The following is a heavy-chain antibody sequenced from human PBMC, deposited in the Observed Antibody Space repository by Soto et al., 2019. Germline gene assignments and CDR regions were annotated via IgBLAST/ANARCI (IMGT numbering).Heavy chain of an antibody. Sequence: GSLRLSCAASGFIFNYYEMHWFRQAPGEGLQWVAVIAYDGSGKYYADSVRGRFTISRDKSENFLYLQMNGLRVDDTAIYYCARDRRYYDFWSGYQEDYYYYGMDVWGQGTTVTVSS. CDR2: IAYDGSGK. J-gene: IGHJ6*02. CDR1: GFIFNYYE. CDR3: ARDRRYYDFWSGYQEDYYYYGMDV. D-gene: IGHD3-3*01. V-gene: IGHV3-30*03.